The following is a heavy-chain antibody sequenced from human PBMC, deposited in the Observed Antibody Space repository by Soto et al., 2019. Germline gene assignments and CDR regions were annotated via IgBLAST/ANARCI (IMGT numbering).Heavy chain of an antibody. CDR2: TKQDGSQK. CDR1: GFTFSSYW. Sequence: EVQLVESGGGLVQPGGSLRLSCAASGFTFSSYWMGWVRQAPGKGLEWVANTKQDGSQKYYVDSMEGRFTISRDNAKNSLYLQMNSLRAEDTAVYYCTRDRQGNNQYYMDVWGKGTTVTVS. V-gene: IGHV3-7*01. CDR3: TRDRQGNNQYYMDV. J-gene: IGHJ6*03. D-gene: IGHD1-20*01.